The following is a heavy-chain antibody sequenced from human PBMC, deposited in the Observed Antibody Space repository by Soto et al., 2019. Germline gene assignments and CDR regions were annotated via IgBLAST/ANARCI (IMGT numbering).Heavy chain of an antibody. CDR2: ISAYNGNT. CDR3: ARVLAGYGPGKD. J-gene: IGHJ4*02. Sequence: SSVKVSCKASGYTFTSYGISWVRQAPGQGLEWMGWISAYNGNTNYAQKLQGRVTMTTDTSTSTAYMELRSLRSDDTAVYYCARVLAGYGPGKDWGQGTLVTVSS. CDR1: GYTFTSYG. D-gene: IGHD4-17*01. V-gene: IGHV1-18*04.